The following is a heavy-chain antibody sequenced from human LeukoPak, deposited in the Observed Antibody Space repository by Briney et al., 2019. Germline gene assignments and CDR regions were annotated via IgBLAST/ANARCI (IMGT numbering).Heavy chain of an antibody. V-gene: IGHV1-8*01. CDR3: ASALKRGSAGTLIDH. Sequence: GASVKVSCKASGYSFTRHDINWVRQATGQGLEWMGWMNPNSGNTGYAQKFQDRVTMTRNTSISTAYLELSSLGSEDTAMYYCASALKRGSAGTLIDHWGQGTLVTVSS. J-gene: IGHJ4*02. CDR2: MNPNSGNT. D-gene: IGHD6-13*01. CDR1: GYSFTRHD.